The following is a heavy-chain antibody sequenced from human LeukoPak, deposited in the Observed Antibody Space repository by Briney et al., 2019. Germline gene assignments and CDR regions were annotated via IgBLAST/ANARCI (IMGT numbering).Heavy chain of an antibody. Sequence: GCALRLSCAACRFTFSNYWMSCVRQPPGKELDWVANINQGWWEKQEQNSVKGCFPIFRDNAKNSLYLQMNSLRADDTAIYYCVRDGSGYDYWGQETLVTVSS. J-gene: IGHJ4*02. CDR3: VRDGSGYDY. CDR1: RFTFSNYW. V-gene: IGHV3-7*05. CDR2: INQGWWEK. D-gene: IGHD6-19*01.